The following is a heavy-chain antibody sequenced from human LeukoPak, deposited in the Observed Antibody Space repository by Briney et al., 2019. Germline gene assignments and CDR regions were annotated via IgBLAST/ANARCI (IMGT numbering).Heavy chain of an antibody. J-gene: IGHJ4*02. V-gene: IGHV4-39*01. Sequence: SETLSLTCTISGSSITSVSLYWGWIRQPPGTGLDWIGDIYYTGSTYYSPSLRSRVTMSVHTSENQFSLRLNSVTAVDTAVYYCARRWGNIVGVTYEYWGQGTLVTVSS. CDR1: GSSITSVSLY. CDR2: IYYTGST. CDR3: ARRWGNIVGVTYEY. D-gene: IGHD3-16*01.